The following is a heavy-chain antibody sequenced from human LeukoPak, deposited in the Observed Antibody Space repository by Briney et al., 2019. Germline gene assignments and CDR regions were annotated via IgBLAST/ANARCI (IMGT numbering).Heavy chain of an antibody. D-gene: IGHD6-19*01. V-gene: IGHV1-69*04. CDR2: IIPILGIA. Sequence: GASVKVSCRASGGTFSSYDINWVRQAPGQGLEWMGRIIPILGIANYAQKFQGRVTITADKSTSTAYMELSSLRSEDTAVYYCAVAGSPSVDYWGQGTLVTVSS. J-gene: IGHJ4*02. CDR1: GGTFSSYD. CDR3: AVAGSPSVDY.